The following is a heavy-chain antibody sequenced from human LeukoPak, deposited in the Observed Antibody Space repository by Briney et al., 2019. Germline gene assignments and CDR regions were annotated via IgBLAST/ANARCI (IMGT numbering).Heavy chain of an antibody. D-gene: IGHD3-22*01. Sequence: ASVKVSCKASGYTFTGYYMHWVRQAPGQGLEWMGWINPNSGGTNYAQKFQGRVTMTRDTSISTAYMELSRLRSDDTAVYYCARERIVVIGWFDPWGQGTLVTVSS. J-gene: IGHJ5*02. CDR3: ARERIVVIGWFDP. CDR2: INPNSGGT. V-gene: IGHV1-2*02. CDR1: GYTFTGYY.